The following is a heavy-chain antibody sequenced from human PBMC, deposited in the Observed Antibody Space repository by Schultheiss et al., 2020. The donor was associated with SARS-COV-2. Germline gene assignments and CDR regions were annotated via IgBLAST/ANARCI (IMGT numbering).Heavy chain of an antibody. D-gene: IGHD3-3*01. CDR2: ISYDGNNK. Sequence: GGSLRLSCAASGLIFSNYAMSWVRQAPGKGLEWVAVISYDGNNKYYSDSVKGRFTISRDNAKNSLYLQMNSLRAEDTAVYYCAREATIFGVVIRSPYGMDVWGQGTTVTVAS. CDR1: GLIFSNYA. V-gene: IGHV3-30*03. J-gene: IGHJ6*02. CDR3: AREATIFGVVIRSPYGMDV.